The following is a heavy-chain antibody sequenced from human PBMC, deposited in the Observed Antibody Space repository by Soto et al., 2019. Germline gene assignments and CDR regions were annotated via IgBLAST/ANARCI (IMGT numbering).Heavy chain of an antibody. CDR2: IKDTGST. Sequence: QVQLQQWGAGLLRPSETLSLTCAVFNGSLSGFYWSWIRQPPGKGLEWIGEIKDTGSTNYNPSLKSRVIMSLDKSKRQFSLTLSSVAAADTAIYSCASGRNWGQGTLVTVSS. J-gene: IGHJ4*02. V-gene: IGHV4-34*01. CDR3: ASGRN. CDR1: NGSLSGFY.